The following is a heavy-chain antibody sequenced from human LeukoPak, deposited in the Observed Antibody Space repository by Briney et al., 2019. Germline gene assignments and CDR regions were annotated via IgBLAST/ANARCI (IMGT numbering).Heavy chain of an antibody. CDR1: GDSISGHY. V-gene: IGHV4-59*08. CDR3: ARLHADTSLTPYYYYIYV. J-gene: IGHJ6*03. CDR2: IYYSGST. D-gene: IGHD5-18*01. Sequence: PSETLSLTCTVSGDSISGHYWSWIRQPPGKGLEWIGYIYYSGSTNYNPSLRSRATISIDPSMNQYSLRLTSVTAADTAVYYCARLHADTSLTPYYYYIYVWGKGTTVTVSS.